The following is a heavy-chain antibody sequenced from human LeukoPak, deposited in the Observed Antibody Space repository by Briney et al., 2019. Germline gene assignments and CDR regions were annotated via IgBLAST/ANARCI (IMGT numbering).Heavy chain of an antibody. CDR1: GGSISSGSYY. V-gene: IGHV4-61*02. CDR3: ARDPDFWSGYYNFDY. D-gene: IGHD3-3*01. Sequence: SQTLSLTCTVSGGSISSGSYYWSWIRQPAGKGLEWIGRIYSSGSTNYNPSLKSRVTISLDTSKNQFSLKLSSVTAADTAVYYCARDPDFWSGYYNFDYWGQGTLVTVSS. J-gene: IGHJ4*02. CDR2: IYSSGST.